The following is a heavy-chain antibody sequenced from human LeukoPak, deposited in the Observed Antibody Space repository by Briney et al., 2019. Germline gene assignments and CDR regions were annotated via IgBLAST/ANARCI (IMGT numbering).Heavy chain of an antibody. CDR1: GYTFTSYY. Sequence: ASVKVSCKASGYTFTSYYMHWVRQAPGQGLEWMGWVSAYNGNTNYAQKLQGRVTMTTDTSTSTAYMELRSLRSDDTAVYYCARDDFWSGYAGSHYMDVWGKGTTVTVSS. CDR3: ARDDFWSGYAGSHYMDV. V-gene: IGHV1-18*04. CDR2: VSAYNGNT. J-gene: IGHJ6*03. D-gene: IGHD3-3*01.